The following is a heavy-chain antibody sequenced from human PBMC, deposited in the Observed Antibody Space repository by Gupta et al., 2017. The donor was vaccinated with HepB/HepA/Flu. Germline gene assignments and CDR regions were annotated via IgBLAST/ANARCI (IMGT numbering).Heavy chain of an antibody. CDR3: TKAIFWSAGYFDY. D-gene: IGHD2-21*01. CDR2: VSGSAGST. V-gene: IGHV3-23*01. Sequence: EVQLLESGGDLVQPGGSLRLSCAASAFAFSSYALNCVRQAPGKGLEWFSTVSGSAGSTYYADSVKGRFTISRDNSNTTLYLLLNSLRAEDTAVYYCTKAIFWSAGYFDYWGQGTLVTVSS. J-gene: IGHJ4*02. CDR1: AFAFSSYA.